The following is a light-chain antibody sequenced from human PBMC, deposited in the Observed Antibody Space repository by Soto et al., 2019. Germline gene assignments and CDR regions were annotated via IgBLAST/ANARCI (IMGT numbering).Light chain of an antibody. CDR1: QSISGT. V-gene: IGKV3-15*01. J-gene: IGKJ1*01. CDR3: QQYNNWPWT. CDR2: GAS. Sequence: EIVMTQSPATLSVSPGGRATLSCRASQSISGTLAWYQRKPGQAPRLLIYGASTRATSFPARFSGSRSGTDFTLTISSLQSEDFAVYYCQQYNNWPWTFGQGTKVDIK.